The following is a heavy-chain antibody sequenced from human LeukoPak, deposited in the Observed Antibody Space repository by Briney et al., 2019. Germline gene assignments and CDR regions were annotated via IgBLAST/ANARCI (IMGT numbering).Heavy chain of an antibody. Sequence: ASVKVSCKASGYTFTSYGISWVRQAPGQGLGWMGWISAYNGNTNYAQKLQGRVTMTTDTSTSTAYMELRSLRSDDTAVYYCARAWGHSSGWYRNRGFDYWGQGTLVTVSS. J-gene: IGHJ4*02. CDR3: ARAWGHSSGWYRNRGFDY. CDR2: ISAYNGNT. CDR1: GYTFTSYG. V-gene: IGHV1-18*01. D-gene: IGHD6-19*01.